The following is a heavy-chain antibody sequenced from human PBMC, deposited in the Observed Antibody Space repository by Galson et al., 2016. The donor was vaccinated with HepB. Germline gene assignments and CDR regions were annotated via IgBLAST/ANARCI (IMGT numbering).Heavy chain of an antibody. CDR2: ISSYSSTT. J-gene: IGHJ4*02. CDR3: ARGERGSYNSGYFDY. D-gene: IGHD1-26*01. CDR1: GFTFSLYS. Sequence: SLRLYCAASGFTFSLYSMNWVRQAPGKGLEWVSYISSYSSTTHYADSVKGRFTISRDNAKNSLYLQMNSLRDEDTAVYYCARGERGSYNSGYFDYWGQGNLVTVSS. V-gene: IGHV3-48*02.